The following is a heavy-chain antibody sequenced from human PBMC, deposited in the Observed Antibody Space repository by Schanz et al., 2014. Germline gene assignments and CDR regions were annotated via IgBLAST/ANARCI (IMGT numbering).Heavy chain of an antibody. Sequence: EVQLVESGGGLIQPGGSLRLSCAASGFTVSGNYMSWVRQAPGKGLEWVSIIYVGGSTYYADSVKGRFTISRDNSKNTLHLQMNSLRAEDTAVYYCARSPSRWEIPSHYFDYWGQGTLVTVSS. D-gene: IGHD1-26*01. V-gene: IGHV3-53*01. CDR2: IYVGGST. CDR1: GFTVSGNY. CDR3: ARSPSRWEIPSHYFDY. J-gene: IGHJ4*02.